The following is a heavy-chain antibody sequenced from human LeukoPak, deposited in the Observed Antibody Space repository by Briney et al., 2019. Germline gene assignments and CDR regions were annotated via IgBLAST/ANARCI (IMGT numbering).Heavy chain of an antibody. CDR3: ARDHPYYDFWSGTTFGY. Sequence: ASVKVSCKASGYTFTSYAMNWVRQAPGQGLEWMGWINTNTGNPRYDQGFTGRFVFSLDTSVSTAYLQISSLKAEDTAVYYCARDHPYYDFWSGTTFGYWGQGTLVTVSS. CDR2: INTNTGNP. J-gene: IGHJ4*02. D-gene: IGHD3-3*01. V-gene: IGHV7-4-1*02. CDR1: GYTFTSYA.